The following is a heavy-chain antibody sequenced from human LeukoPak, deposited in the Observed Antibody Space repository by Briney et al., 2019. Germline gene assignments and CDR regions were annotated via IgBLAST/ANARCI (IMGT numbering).Heavy chain of an antibody. Sequence: PGGSLRLSCAASGFTFSSYSMNWVRQAPGKGLEWVSYISSSSSTIYYADSVKGRFTISRDNAKNSLYLQMNSLRAEDTAVYYCARAAIVVVPAWWFDPWGQGTLVTVSS. V-gene: IGHV3-48*01. J-gene: IGHJ5*02. CDR2: ISSSSSTI. D-gene: IGHD2-2*01. CDR1: GFTFSSYS. CDR3: ARAAIVVVPAWWFDP.